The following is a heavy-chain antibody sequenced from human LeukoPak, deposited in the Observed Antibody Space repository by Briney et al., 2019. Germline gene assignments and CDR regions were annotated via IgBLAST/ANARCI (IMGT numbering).Heavy chain of an antibody. CDR2: ISYSGST. CDR1: GGSISSYY. D-gene: IGHD1-1*01. Sequence: SETLSLTCTVSGGSISSYYCSWIRQPPGKGLEWSGYISYSGSTNFNPSLKSRVTISVDTSKNQFSLRLSSVTAADTAVYYCAREGTAGTNLNWFDPWGQGTLVTVSS. CDR3: AREGTAGTNLNWFDP. J-gene: IGHJ5*02. V-gene: IGHV4-59*01.